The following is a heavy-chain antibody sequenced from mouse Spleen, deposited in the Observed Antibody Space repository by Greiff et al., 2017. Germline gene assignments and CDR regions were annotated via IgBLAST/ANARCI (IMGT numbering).Heavy chain of an antibody. Sequence: VQLVESDAELVKPGASVKISCKVSGYTFTDHTIHWMKQRPEQGLEWIGYIYPRDGSTKYNEKFKGKATLTADKSSSTAYMQLNSLTSEDSAVYFCARSNYYDGSWYYAMDYWGQGTSVTVSS. CDR2: IYPRDGST. D-gene: IGHD1-1*01. CDR1: GYTFTDHT. V-gene: IGHV1-78*01. J-gene: IGHJ4*01. CDR3: ARSNYYDGSWYYAMDY.